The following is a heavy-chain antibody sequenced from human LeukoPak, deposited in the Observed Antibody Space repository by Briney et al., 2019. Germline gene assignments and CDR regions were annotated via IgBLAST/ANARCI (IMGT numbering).Heavy chain of an antibody. V-gene: IGHV3-23*01. Sequence: GGSLRLSCAASGFTFSSYAMSWVRQAPGKGLEWVSAISVGGGSTYYADSVKGRFTISRDNSKNTLYLQMNSLRAEDTAVYYCAKDQEGYYYDSSGLYFDYWGQGTLVTVSS. J-gene: IGHJ4*02. CDR3: AKDQEGYYYDSSGLYFDY. CDR1: GFTFSSYA. CDR2: ISVGGGST. D-gene: IGHD3-22*01.